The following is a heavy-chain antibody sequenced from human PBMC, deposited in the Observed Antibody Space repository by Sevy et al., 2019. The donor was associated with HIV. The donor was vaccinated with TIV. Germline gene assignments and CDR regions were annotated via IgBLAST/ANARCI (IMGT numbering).Heavy chain of an antibody. CDR2: IYYNGHI. J-gene: IGHJ4*02. Sequence: SETLSLTRTVSDGSITSLYWNWIRQPPGKGLEWIANIYYNGHINYNPSLKSRVTLSLDTSKNQSSLRLSSVTAADTAMYYCAGENAWGRGYSWGQGTLVTVSS. V-gene: IGHV4-59*08. CDR1: DGSITSLY. D-gene: IGHD1-26*01. CDR3: AGENAWGRGYS.